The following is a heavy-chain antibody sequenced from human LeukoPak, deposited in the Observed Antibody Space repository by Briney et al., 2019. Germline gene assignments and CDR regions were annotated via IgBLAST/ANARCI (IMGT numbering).Heavy chain of an antibody. Sequence: RGESLKISCKCSGYSFTSYWIGWVRQMPGKGLEWMGIIYPGDSDTRYSPSFQGQVTISADKSISTAYLQWSSLKASDTAMYYCARPRQRASRGAFDIWGQGTMVTVSS. J-gene: IGHJ3*02. CDR2: IYPGDSDT. V-gene: IGHV5-51*01. CDR3: ARPRQRASRGAFDI. CDR1: GYSFTSYW.